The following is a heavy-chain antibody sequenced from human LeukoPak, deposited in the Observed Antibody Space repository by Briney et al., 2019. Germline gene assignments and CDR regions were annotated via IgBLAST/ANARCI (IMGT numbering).Heavy chain of an antibody. J-gene: IGHJ4*02. D-gene: IGHD3-16*01. CDR3: AKSQGPPKGGTDC. CDR2: ISGSGAST. CDR1: GFAFSGYA. V-gene: IGHV3-23*01. Sequence: GGSLRLSCAASGFAFSGYAMSWVRQAPGKGLEWVSAISGSGASTYYADSVKGRFTISRDSSKNTLYLQMNSLRAEDTAVYYCAKSQGPPKGGTDCWGQGTLVTVSS.